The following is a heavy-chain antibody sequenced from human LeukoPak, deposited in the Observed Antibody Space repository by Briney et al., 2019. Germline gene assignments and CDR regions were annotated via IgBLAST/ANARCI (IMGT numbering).Heavy chain of an antibody. D-gene: IGHD2-15*01. CDR3: ARGYCSGDTCYSVFDY. J-gene: IGHJ4*02. Sequence: GGSLRLSCAASGFTFSSYTMNWVRQAPGKGLEWVSSISSSSSYIYYADSVKGRFTISRDNAENSLYLQMDSLRAEDTAIYYCARGYCSGDTCYSVFDYWGQGTLVTVSS. CDR2: ISSSSSYI. CDR1: GFTFSSYT. V-gene: IGHV3-21*01.